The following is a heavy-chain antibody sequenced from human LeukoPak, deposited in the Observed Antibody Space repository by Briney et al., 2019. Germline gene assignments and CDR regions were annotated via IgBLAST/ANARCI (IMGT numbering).Heavy chain of an antibody. D-gene: IGHD4-17*01. CDR1: GGSISSYY. J-gene: IGHJ4*02. V-gene: IGHV4-59*01. CDR3: ARVFPPGHGDHLDYYLDY. CDR2: IYYSGST. Sequence: SETLSLTCTVSGGSISSYYWSWIRQPPGKGLEWIGYIYYSGSTNYNPSLKSRVTISVDTSKNQFSLKLSSVTAADTAVYYCARVFPPGHGDHLDYYLDYWGQGTLVTVSS.